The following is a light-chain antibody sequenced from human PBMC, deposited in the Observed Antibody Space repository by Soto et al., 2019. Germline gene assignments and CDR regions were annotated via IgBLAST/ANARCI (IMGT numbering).Light chain of an antibody. Sequence: DIVMTQSPDSLDVSLGERATINCKSSQSVLYSSNNKNYLAWYQQKPGQPPKLLIYWASTRESGVPDRFSGSGSGTDFTLTISSLQAEDVAVYYCQQYYNIPFTFGPGTKVDIK. CDR1: QSVLYSSNNKNY. CDR2: WAS. CDR3: QQYYNIPFT. V-gene: IGKV4-1*01. J-gene: IGKJ3*01.